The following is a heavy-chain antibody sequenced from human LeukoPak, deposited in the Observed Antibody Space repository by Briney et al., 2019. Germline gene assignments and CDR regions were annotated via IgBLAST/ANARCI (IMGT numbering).Heavy chain of an antibody. CDR3: ASSPVRDYCYYMDV. J-gene: IGHJ6*03. CDR2: ISYDGSNK. V-gene: IGHV3-30*04. Sequence: GGSLRLSCAASGFTFSSYAMHWVRQAPGKGLEWVAVISYDGSNKYYADSVNGRFTISRDNSKNTLYLQMNSLRAEDTAVYYCASSPVRDYCYYMDVWGKGTTVTVSS. D-gene: IGHD6-6*01. CDR1: GFTFSSYA.